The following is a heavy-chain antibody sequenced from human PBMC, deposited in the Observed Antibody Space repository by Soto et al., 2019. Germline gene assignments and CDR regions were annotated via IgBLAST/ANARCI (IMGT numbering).Heavy chain of an antibody. J-gene: IGHJ6*04. V-gene: IGHV3-48*03. Sequence: GGSLRLSCAASGFTFSSYEMNLVRQAPGKGLEWVSYIISSGSTIYYADSVKGRFTISRENAKNSLYLQMKSLRAEDTAVYYCARDGIAGAGRGYSGMAVGGKGTTVTVSS. D-gene: IGHD6-19*01. CDR3: ARDGIAGAGRGYSGMAV. CDR1: GFTFSSYE. CDR2: IISSGSTI.